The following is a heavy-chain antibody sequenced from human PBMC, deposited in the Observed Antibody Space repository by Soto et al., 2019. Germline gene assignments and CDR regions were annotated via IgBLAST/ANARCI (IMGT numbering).Heavy chain of an antibody. J-gene: IGHJ6*03. CDR3: ARDLSWGCNRYYYMDV. CDR1: GFIISNCA. CDR2: ISSSSSVI. V-gene: IGHV3-48*01. D-gene: IGHD3-16*01. Sequence: EVQLVESGGGLVQPGGSLRLSCATSGFIISNCAMNWVRQATGKGLEWVSYISSSSSVIDYAYSVKSRFTVTKDNARNSLYLQTTRLRAEDTAVYYCARDLSWGCNRYYYMDVCGKGTTVTVSS.